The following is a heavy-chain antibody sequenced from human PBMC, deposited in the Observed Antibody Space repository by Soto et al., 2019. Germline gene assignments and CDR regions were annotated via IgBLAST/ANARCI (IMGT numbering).Heavy chain of an antibody. V-gene: IGHV1-18*01. J-gene: IGHJ6*01. CDR1: GCTFSIYA. D-gene: IGHD1-1*01. CDR2: INPNNAKT. CDR3: VRHPGTRAPRAPGYKYGLDV. Sequence: ASVKVSCKASGCTFSIYAIIWVRQAPGKGLEWMAWINPNNAKTNYAQKVQGRVTVTADTSTSTAHMELRSLISDDTAVYYCVRHPGTRAPRAPGYKYGLDV.